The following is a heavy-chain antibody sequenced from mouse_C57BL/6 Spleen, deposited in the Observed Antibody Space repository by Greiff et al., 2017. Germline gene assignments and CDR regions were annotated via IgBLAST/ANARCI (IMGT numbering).Heavy chain of an antibody. Sequence: EVQGVESGGGLVKPGGSLKLSCAASGFTFSSYAMSWVRQTPEKRLEWVATISDGGSYTYYPDNVKGRFTISRDNAKNNLYLQMSHLKSEDTAIYYWASGRKYGNHFDYWGQGTTLTVSS. J-gene: IGHJ2*01. V-gene: IGHV5-4*01. CDR2: ISDGGSYT. CDR3: ASGRKYGNHFDY. CDR1: GFTFSSYA. D-gene: IGHD2-1*01.